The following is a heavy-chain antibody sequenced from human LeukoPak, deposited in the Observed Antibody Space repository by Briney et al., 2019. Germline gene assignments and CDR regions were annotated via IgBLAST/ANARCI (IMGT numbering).Heavy chain of an antibody. V-gene: IGHV4-59*08. J-gene: IGHJ3*02. CDR2: IYYSGST. CDR1: GGSISSYY. Sequence: KTSETLSLTCTVSGGSISSYYWSWIRQPPGKGLEWIGYIYYSGSTNYNPSLKSRVTISVDTSKNQFSLKLSSVTAADTAVYYCARLGPLDSSGYPHDAFDIWGQGTMVTVSS. D-gene: IGHD3-22*01. CDR3: ARLGPLDSSGYPHDAFDI.